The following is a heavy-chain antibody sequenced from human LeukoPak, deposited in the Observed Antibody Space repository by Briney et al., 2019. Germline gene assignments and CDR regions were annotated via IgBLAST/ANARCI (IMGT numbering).Heavy chain of an antibody. CDR1: RFTFSSSC. CDR3: AGGGRSANYYKDFMDV. D-gene: IGHD2-15*01. Sequence: PGGSLRLPCAASRFTFSSSCMNKVGQAPGKGLEWVSSISGPSSYMYYADSVKGRFTISRDNAKNSLYLQMNSLRADDTAVYYCAGGGRSANYYKDFMDVWGKGTTVTVSS. V-gene: IGHV3-21*01. CDR2: ISGPSSYM. J-gene: IGHJ6*03.